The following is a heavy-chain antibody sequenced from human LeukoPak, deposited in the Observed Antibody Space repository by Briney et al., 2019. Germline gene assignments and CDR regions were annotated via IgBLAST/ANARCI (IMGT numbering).Heavy chain of an antibody. CDR1: GGTFSSYT. Sequence: SVKVSCKASGGTFSSYTISWVRQAPGQGLEWMGGIIPIFATANYAQTFQGRVTITADESTSTAYMELSSLRSEDTAVYYCARAPYSSSWYSWFDPWGQGTLVTVSS. D-gene: IGHD6-13*01. V-gene: IGHV1-69*13. CDR2: IIPIFATA. J-gene: IGHJ5*02. CDR3: ARAPYSSSWYSWFDP.